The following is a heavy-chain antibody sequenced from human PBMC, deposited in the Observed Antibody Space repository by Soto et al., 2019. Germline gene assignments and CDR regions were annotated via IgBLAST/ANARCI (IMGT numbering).Heavy chain of an antibody. J-gene: IGHJ3*01. CDR1: GGSISTYY. CDR2: IYYSGST. V-gene: IGHV4-59*01. CDR3: AKIKEGGTSFDF. D-gene: IGHD1-1*01. Sequence: TSETLSLTCAFSGGSISTYYWTWIRQPPGKGLEWIGYIYYSGSTHYNPSLRGRVSMSIDTSNNQFSLRLTSVTAADTAVYYCAKIKEGGTSFDFWGQGTMVTV.